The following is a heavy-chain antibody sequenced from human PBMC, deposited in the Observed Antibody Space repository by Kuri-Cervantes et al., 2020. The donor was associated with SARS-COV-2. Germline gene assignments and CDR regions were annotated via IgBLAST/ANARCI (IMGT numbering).Heavy chain of an antibody. V-gene: IGHV3-48*04. J-gene: IGHJ6*02. CDR3: ARDPTAGRLRYFDWFSSGPSNYYGMDV. CDR1: GFTFSSYS. D-gene: IGHD3-9*01. Sequence: ESLKISCAASGFTFSSYSMNWVRQAPGKGLEWVSYISSSSSTIYYADSVKGRFTISRDNAKNSLYLQMNSLRAEDTAVYYCARDPTAGRLRYFDWFSSGPSNYYGMDVWGQGTTVTVSS. CDR2: ISSSSSTI.